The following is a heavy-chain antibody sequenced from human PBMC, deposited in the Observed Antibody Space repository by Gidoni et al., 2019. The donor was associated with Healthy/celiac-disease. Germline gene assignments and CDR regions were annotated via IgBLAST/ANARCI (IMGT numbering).Heavy chain of an antibody. J-gene: IGHJ4*02. CDR2: ISWDGGST. CDR1: GFTFDDYT. V-gene: IGHV3-43*01. CDR3: AKDIVAGIQDSGEIDY. D-gene: IGHD5-18*01. Sequence: EVQLVESGGVVVQPGGSLRLSCAASGFTFDDYTMHWVRQAPGKGLEWVSLISWDGGSTYYADSVKGRFTISRDNSKNSLYLQMNSLRTEDTALYYCAKDIVAGIQDSGEIDYWGQGTLVTVSS.